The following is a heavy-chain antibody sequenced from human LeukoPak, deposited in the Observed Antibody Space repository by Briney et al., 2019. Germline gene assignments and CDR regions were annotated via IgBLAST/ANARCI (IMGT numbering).Heavy chain of an antibody. J-gene: IGHJ4*02. V-gene: IGHV1-2*02. CDR2: INPNSGGT. CDR1: GYTFTGYY. D-gene: IGHD3-22*01. CDR3: ARDSGYDSSGYEGGYFDY. Sequence: ASVKVSCKASGYTFTGYYMHWVRQAPGQGLEWMGWINPNSGGTNYAQKFQGRVTITADESTSTAYMELSSLRSEDTAVYYCARDSGYDSSGYEGGYFDYWGQGTLVTVSS.